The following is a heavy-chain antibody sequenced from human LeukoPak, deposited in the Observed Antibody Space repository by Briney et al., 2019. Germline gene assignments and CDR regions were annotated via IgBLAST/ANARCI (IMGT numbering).Heavy chain of an antibody. Sequence: GASVKVSCKASGYTFTSYDINWVRQATGQGLEWMGWMNPNSGNTGYAQKFQGRVTMTRNTSMSTAYMELSSLRSDDTAVYYCVRENSVDYFRGPFDPFDIWGQGTMVTVSS. CDR3: VRENSVDYFRGPFDPFDI. CDR2: MNPNSGNT. D-gene: IGHD3-10*01. V-gene: IGHV1-8*01. J-gene: IGHJ3*02. CDR1: GYTFTSYD.